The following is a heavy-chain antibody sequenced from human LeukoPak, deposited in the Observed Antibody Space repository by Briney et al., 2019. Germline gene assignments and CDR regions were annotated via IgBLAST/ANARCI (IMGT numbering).Heavy chain of an antibody. CDR3: ARPYCFSTNCYTIDP. CDR1: GYSFTSYW. CDR2: IYPGDSDT. D-gene: IGHD2-2*02. Sequence: GESLKISCKGSGYSFTSYWSGWVRQMPGKGLEWMGIIYPGDSDTRYSPSFQGQVTISADKSISTAYLQWSSLKASDTAMYYCARPYCFSTNCYTIDPWGQGTLVTVSS. V-gene: IGHV5-51*01. J-gene: IGHJ5*02.